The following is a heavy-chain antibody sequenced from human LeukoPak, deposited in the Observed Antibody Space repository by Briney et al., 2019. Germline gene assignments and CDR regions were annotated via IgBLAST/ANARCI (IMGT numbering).Heavy chain of an antibody. CDR2: ISGSGGST. Sequence: PGGSLRLSCAASGFTFSSYAMSWVRQAPGKGLEWVSAISGSGGSTYYADSVKGRFTISRDNSKNTLYLQMNSLRAEDTAVYYCAKDSLPYCSGGSCYVGYWGQGTLVTVSS. V-gene: IGHV3-23*01. D-gene: IGHD2-15*01. CDR3: AKDSLPYCSGGSCYVGY. CDR1: GFTFSSYA. J-gene: IGHJ4*02.